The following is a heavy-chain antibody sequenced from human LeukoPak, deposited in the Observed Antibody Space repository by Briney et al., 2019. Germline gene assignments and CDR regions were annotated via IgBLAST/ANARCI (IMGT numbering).Heavy chain of an antibody. Sequence: GGSLRLSCAASRFTFSTYGMHWVRQAPGKGLEWVAVISYDGSNKYYIDSVKGRFTISRDNSKNTLYLQMNSLRAEDTAVYYCAKADRADVPSKVDYWGQGTLVTVSS. CDR3: AKADRADVPSKVDY. CDR2: ISYDGSNK. D-gene: IGHD3-10*01. V-gene: IGHV3-30*18. J-gene: IGHJ4*02. CDR1: RFTFSTYG.